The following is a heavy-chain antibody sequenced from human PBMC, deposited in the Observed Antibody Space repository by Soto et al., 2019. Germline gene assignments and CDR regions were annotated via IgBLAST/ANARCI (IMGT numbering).Heavy chain of an antibody. CDR2: ISGSGGST. V-gene: IGHV3-23*01. Sequence: EVQLLESGGGLVQPGGSLRLSCAASGFTFSSYAMSWVRQAPGKGLEWVSAISGSGGSTYYADSVKGRFTISRDNSKNTVYLQMNSLRAEDTAVHYCAKLTRDSTSSWLFDYWGQGTLVTVSS. J-gene: IGHJ4*02. D-gene: IGHD6-6*01. CDR1: GFTFSSYA. CDR3: AKLTRDSTSSWLFDY.